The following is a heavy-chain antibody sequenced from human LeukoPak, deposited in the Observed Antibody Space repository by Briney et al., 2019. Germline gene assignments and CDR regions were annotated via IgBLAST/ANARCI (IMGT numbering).Heavy chain of an antibody. CDR3: ARAGYCSSTSCYYYYYYMDV. D-gene: IGHD2-2*01. V-gene: IGHV1-46*01. Sequence: ASVKVSCKASGYTFTSYYMHWVRRAPGQGLEWMGIINPSGGSTSYAQKFQGRVTMTRDMSTSTVYMELSSLRSEDTAVYYCARAGYCSSTSCYYYYYYMDVWGKGTTVTVSS. CDR1: GYTFTSYY. CDR2: INPSGGST. J-gene: IGHJ6*03.